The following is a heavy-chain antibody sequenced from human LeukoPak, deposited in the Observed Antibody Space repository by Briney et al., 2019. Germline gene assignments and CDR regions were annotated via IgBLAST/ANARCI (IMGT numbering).Heavy chain of an antibody. Sequence: GGSLRLSRAASGFTFISYGIRWVRQAPGKGLEWVSGFSDSGTSIYYADPVKGPFTISRDNSKDTLHLQVNSLRAEDTALYFCARRGNSGWHNFDYWGHGTLVTVSS. CDR1: GFTFISYG. V-gene: IGHV3-23*01. CDR3: ARRGNSGWHNFDY. CDR2: FSDSGTSI. J-gene: IGHJ4*01. D-gene: IGHD6-19*01.